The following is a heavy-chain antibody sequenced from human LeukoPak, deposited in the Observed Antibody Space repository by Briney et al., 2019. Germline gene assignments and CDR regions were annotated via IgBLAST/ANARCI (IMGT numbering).Heavy chain of an antibody. J-gene: IGHJ4*02. D-gene: IGHD1-26*01. CDR3: ARETYIVGATRTDY. CDR1: GGSISSYY. Sequence: PSETLSLTCTVSGGSISSYYWSWIRQPPGKGLEWVGYIYYSGSTNYNPSLKSRVTISVDTSKNQFSLKLSSVTAADTAVYYCARETYIVGATRTDYWGQGTLVTVSS. CDR2: IYYSGST. V-gene: IGHV4-59*01.